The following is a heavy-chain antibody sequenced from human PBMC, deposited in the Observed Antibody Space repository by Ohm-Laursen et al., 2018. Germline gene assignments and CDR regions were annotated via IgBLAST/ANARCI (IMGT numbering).Heavy chain of an antibody. CDR1: GFTFSSYG. CDR3: AKHGRGVGATNWFDP. CDR2: ISYDGSNK. D-gene: IGHD1-26*01. Sequence: SLRLSCTASGFTFSSYGMHWVRQAPGKGLEWVAVISYDGSNKYYADSVKGRSTISRDNSKNTLYLQMNSLRTEDTAVYYCAKHGRGVGATNWFDPWGQGTLVTVSS. J-gene: IGHJ5*02. V-gene: IGHV3-30*18.